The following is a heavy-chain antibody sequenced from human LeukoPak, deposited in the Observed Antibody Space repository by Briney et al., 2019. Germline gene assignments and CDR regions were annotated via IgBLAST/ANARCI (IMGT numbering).Heavy chain of an antibody. J-gene: IGHJ4*02. V-gene: IGHV1-69*04. CDR3: ASGRFGEPDTD. CDR1: GGTFSSYA. D-gene: IGHD3-10*01. CDR2: IIPILGIA. Sequence: ASVKVSCKASGGTFSSYAISWVRQAPGQGLEWMGRIIPILGIANYAQKFQGRVTITADKSTSTAYMELSSLRSEDTAVYYCASGRFGEPDTDWGQGTLVTVSS.